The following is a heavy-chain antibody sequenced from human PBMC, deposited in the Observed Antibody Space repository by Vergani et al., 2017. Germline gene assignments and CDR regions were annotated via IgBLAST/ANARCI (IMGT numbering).Heavy chain of an antibody. CDR2: ISGSGSSK. J-gene: IGHJ2*01. D-gene: IGHD3-16*01. CDR3: VKNNDYDADGPFDL. Sequence: EVHLLESGGGLIQPGGSLRISCAASGFTFDNCAMTWVRPAPGKGLQWVSGISGSGSSKFYEDSLKGRVTISRDNAKKAVFLQMNNLRHEDTALYFCVKNNDYDADGPFDLWGRGTLVTVSS. V-gene: IGHV3-23*01. CDR1: GFTFDNCA.